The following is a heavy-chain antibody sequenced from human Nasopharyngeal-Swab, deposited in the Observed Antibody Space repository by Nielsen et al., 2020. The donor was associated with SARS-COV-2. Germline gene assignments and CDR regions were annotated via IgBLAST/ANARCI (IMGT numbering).Heavy chain of an antibody. V-gene: IGHV3-11*04. CDR3: ARDRANWDFDD. D-gene: IGHD7-27*01. CDR1: GFTFSDYY. J-gene: IGHJ4*02. Sequence: GESLKISCAASGFTFSDYYMSWIRQAPGKGLEYISYISGSGGTIYYGDSMKGRFTISRDNAKNSLYLQMNSLRAEDTAVYYCARDRANWDFDDWGQGTLVTVSS. CDR2: ISGSGGTI.